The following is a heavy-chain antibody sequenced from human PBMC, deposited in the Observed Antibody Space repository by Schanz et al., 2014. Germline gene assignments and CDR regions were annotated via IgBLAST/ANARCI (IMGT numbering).Heavy chain of an antibody. J-gene: IGHJ4*02. CDR2: MSWNAGSL. D-gene: IGHD3-16*01. CDR1: GFTFNNFN. Sequence: EVQLVESGGGLVKPGGSLRLSCAASGFTFNNFNMNWVRQAPGKGLEWVSGMSWNAGSLGYGDSVKGRFTISRDNAKNTLYLQMSSLKTEDTAVYYCVRLDVHDYWGQGTLVTVSA. CDR3: VRLDVHDY. V-gene: IGHV3-21*04.